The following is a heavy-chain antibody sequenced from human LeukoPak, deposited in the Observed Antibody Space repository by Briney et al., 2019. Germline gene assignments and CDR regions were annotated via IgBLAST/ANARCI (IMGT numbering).Heavy chain of an antibody. CDR2: ISAYNGNT. D-gene: IGHD3-10*01. CDR1: GYTFTSYG. J-gene: IGHJ6*03. V-gene: IGHV1-18*01. CDR3: ARDRYYGSGSMYYYMDV. Sequence: ASVKVSWKASGYTFTSYGISWVRQAPGQGLEWMGWISAYNGNTNYAQKLQGRVTMTTDTSTSTAYMELRSLRSDDTAVYYCARDRYYGSGSMYYYMDVWGKGTTVTVSS.